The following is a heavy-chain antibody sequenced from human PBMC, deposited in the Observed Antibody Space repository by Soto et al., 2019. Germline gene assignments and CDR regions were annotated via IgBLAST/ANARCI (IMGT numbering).Heavy chain of an antibody. V-gene: IGHV4-31*03. J-gene: IGHJ4*02. D-gene: IGHD5-18*01. CDR2: ISYGGST. CDR3: SRGILV. CDR1: GGSINSGGYC. Sequence: QVQLQESGPGLVKPSQTLSLTCTVSGGSINSGGYCWSWIRQHPGKGLDWIGCISYGGSTSYNPSLKSRGTISVGTSKNQFSLKLPSVTAADTAVYYCSRGILVWGQGALITVSS.